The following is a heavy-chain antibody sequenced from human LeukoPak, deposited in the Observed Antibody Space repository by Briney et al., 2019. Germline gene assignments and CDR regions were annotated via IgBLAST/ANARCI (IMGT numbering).Heavy chain of an antibody. D-gene: IGHD3-9*01. CDR3: ARVKGRYFDWFHNWFDP. CDR1: GGSINSYS. V-gene: IGHV4-4*09. J-gene: IGHJ5*02. CDR2: IYTSGST. Sequence: SETLSLTCTVSGGSINSYSWTWIRQPPGKGLEWIGYIYTSGSTNYNPSLKSRVTISVDTSKNQFSLKLSSVTAADTAVYYCARVKGRYFDWFHNWFDPWGQGTLVTVSS.